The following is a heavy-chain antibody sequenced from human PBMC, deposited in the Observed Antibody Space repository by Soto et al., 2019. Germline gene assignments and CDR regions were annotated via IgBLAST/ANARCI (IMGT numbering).Heavy chain of an antibody. Sequence: QVQLVQSGAEVKKPGASVKVSCKASGYTFTSYSITWVRQAPGQGLEWMGWISAHNGNTKYAQKLQGRVTMTTDTSTRTADMEVRSLRSDDTAVYYCARDTAMALPDAWGQGTLVTVSS. CDR1: GYTFTSYS. D-gene: IGHD5-18*01. V-gene: IGHV1-18*01. J-gene: IGHJ4*02. CDR3: ARDTAMALPDA. CDR2: ISAHNGNT.